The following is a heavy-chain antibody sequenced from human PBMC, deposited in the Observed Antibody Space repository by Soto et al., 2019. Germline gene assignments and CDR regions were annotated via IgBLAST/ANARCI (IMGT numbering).Heavy chain of an antibody. CDR2: INAANGDT. Sequence: QVQLVQSGAEEKKPGASVTVSCTASGYTFTTSVMHWVRQAPGQGLEWMAWINAANGDTKYSQKLQGRATITRDTSASTVYMHLRSLRYEDTAVYYCVRDPGLREEPWGQGTLVTVSS. CDR1: GYTFTTSV. D-gene: IGHD3-10*01. CDR3: VRDPGLREEP. J-gene: IGHJ5*02. V-gene: IGHV1-3*05.